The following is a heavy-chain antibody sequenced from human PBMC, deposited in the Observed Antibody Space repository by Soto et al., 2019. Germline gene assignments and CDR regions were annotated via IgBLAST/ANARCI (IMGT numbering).Heavy chain of an antibody. Sequence: SETLSLTCAVYGGSFSGYYWSWIRQPPGKGLEWIGEINHSGSTNYNPSLKSRVTISVDTSKGQFSLKLSSVTAADTAVYYCARARVYSSSRPFDPWGQGNLVTVSS. CDR2: INHSGST. CDR3: ARARVYSSSRPFDP. V-gene: IGHV4-34*01. CDR1: GGSFSGYY. D-gene: IGHD6-13*01. J-gene: IGHJ5*02.